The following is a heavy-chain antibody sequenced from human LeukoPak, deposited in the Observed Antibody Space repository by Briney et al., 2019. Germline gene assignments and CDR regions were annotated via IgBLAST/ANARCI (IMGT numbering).Heavy chain of an antibody. CDR1: GGTFSSYA. CDR2: IIPILGIA. V-gene: IGHV1-69*04. J-gene: IGHJ4*02. Sequence: SVKVSCKASGGTFSSYAISWVRQAPGQGLEWMGRIIPILGIANYAQKFQGRVTITADKSTSTAYMELSSLRSEDTAVYYCTRAGYSNGWDYWGQGTLVPVSS. CDR3: TRAGYSNGWDY. D-gene: IGHD6-19*01.